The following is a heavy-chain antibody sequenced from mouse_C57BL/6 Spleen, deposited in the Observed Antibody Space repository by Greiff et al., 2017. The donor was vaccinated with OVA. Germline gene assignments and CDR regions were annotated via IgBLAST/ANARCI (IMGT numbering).Heavy chain of an antibody. CDR3: ARRGLRKEYYAMDY. J-gene: IGHJ4*01. Sequence: QVQLQQPGAELVKPGASVKLSCKASGYTFTSYWMQWVKQRPGQGLEWIGEIDPSDSYTNYNQKFKGKATLTVDTSSSTAYMQLSSLTSEYSAVYYCARRGLRKEYYAMDYWGQGTSVTVSS. V-gene: IGHV1-50*01. D-gene: IGHD2-2*01. CDR2: IDPSDSYT. CDR1: GYTFTSYW.